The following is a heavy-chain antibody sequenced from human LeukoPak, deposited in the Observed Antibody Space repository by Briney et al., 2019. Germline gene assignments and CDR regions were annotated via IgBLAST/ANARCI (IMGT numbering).Heavy chain of an antibody. CDR2: INHSGST. CDR3: ARYSSSSLRYYYYGMDV. J-gene: IGHJ6*02. Sequence: PSETLSLTCAVYGGSFSGYYWSWLRQPPGKGREWIGEINHSGSTNYNPSLKSRVTISVDTSKNQFSLKLSSVTAADTAVYYCARYSSSSLRYYYYGMDVWGQGTTVTVSS. D-gene: IGHD6-6*01. CDR1: GGSFSGYY. V-gene: IGHV4-34*01.